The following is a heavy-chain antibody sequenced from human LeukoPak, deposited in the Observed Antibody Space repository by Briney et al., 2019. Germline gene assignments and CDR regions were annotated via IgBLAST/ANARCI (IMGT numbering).Heavy chain of an antibody. J-gene: IGHJ4*02. D-gene: IGHD6-19*01. CDR1: GFTFSSYV. V-gene: IGHV3-23*01. CDR3: ARGVYSSGWYETYYFDY. Sequence: PGGSLRLPCAASGFTFSSYVMSWVRQAPGKGLEWVSSISGSGGTTYYADSVKGRFTISRDNSKNTLYLQMNSLRAEDTAVYYCARGVYSSGWYETYYFDYWGQGTLVTVSS. CDR2: ISGSGGTT.